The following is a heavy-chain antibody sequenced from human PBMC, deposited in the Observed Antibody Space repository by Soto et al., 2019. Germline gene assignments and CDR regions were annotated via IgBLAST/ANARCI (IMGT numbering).Heavy chain of an antibody. D-gene: IGHD2-2*01. CDR1: GYTFTGHY. J-gene: IGHJ5*02. V-gene: IGHV1-2*02. CDR3: ARYCSSTSCQFDP. Sequence: ASVKVSCKASGYTFTGHYIHWVRQAPGQGLEWMGGINPNSGASNYAQKFQGRVTMTRDTSISTGYMELSRLRSDDAAVYYCARYCSSTSCQFDPWGQGTLVTVSS. CDR2: INPNSGAS.